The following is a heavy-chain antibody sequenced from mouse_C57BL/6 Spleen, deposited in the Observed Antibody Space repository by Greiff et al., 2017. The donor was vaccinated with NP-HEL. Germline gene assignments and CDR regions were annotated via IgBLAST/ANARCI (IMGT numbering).Heavy chain of an antibody. D-gene: IGHD2-10*01. CDR1: GYTFTDYN. V-gene: IGHV1-18*01. CDR3: ARDGTYYCNWFAY. CDR2: INPNNGGT. Sequence: EVQLQQSGPELVKPGASVKIPCKASGYTFTDYNMDWVKQSHGKSLEWIGDINPNNGGTIYNQKFKGKATLTVDKSSSTAYMELRSLTSEDTAVYYCARDGTYYCNWFAYWGQGTLVTVSA. J-gene: IGHJ3*01.